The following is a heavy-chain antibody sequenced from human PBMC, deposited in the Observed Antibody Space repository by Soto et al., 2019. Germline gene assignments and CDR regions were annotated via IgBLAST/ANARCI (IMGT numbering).Heavy chain of an antibody. Sequence: ETLSLTCPVSGGSINSYWWSWIRQPAGKGLEWIGRVYSSGTTDYNPSLNSRATMSVETSKNQFSLKLSSVTAADTAVYYCARDIASYAYGEGYWGQGIQVTVSS. CDR3: ARDIASYAYGEGY. V-gene: IGHV4-4*07. D-gene: IGHD2-21*01. CDR1: GGSINSYW. J-gene: IGHJ4*02. CDR2: VYSSGTT.